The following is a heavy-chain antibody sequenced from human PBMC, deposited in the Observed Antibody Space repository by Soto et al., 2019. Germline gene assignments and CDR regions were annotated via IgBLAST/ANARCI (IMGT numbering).Heavy chain of an antibody. CDR2: INHSGST. J-gene: IGHJ6*02. V-gene: IGHV4-34*01. CDR3: ARSTVTTIGYYYYGMDV. Sequence: PSETLSLTCAVYGGSFSGYYWSWIRQPPGKGLEWIGEINHSGSTNYNPSLKSRVTISVDTSKNQFSLKLSSVTAADTAVYYCARSTVTTIGYYYYGMDVWGQGTPVTVYS. D-gene: IGHD4-4*01. CDR1: GGSFSGYY.